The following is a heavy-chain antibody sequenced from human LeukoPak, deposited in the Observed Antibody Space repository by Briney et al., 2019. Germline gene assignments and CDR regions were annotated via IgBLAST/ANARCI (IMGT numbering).Heavy chain of an antibody. CDR3: AKDSLGQPTRTYCHLDY. V-gene: IGHV3-30*02. CDR2: IRYDGSHS. Sequence: GGSLRLSCATSGFTFSSYGMHWVRQAPGKGLEWVAFIRYDGSHSYYVYSVKGRFTISTDNSNKTMFMHMNSLRPEDAGVYYCAKDSLGQPTRTYCHLDYWGQGTLVTVSS. CDR1: GFTFSSYG. J-gene: IGHJ4*02. D-gene: IGHD2-8*02.